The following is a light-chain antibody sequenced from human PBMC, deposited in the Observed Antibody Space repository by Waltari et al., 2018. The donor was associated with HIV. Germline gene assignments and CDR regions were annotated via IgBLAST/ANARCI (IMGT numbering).Light chain of an antibody. CDR1: QAISPY. Sequence: DIQMTQSPSSPSASIGDTVTLTCRATQAISPYVNWYQQKPGKAPKLLIYAATRLQPGVPSRFRGSESGTDFTLTISSLQPEDFATFYCQQSYGFPFTFGGGTKVDIK. CDR3: QQSYGFPFT. V-gene: IGKV1-39*01. J-gene: IGKJ4*01. CDR2: AAT.